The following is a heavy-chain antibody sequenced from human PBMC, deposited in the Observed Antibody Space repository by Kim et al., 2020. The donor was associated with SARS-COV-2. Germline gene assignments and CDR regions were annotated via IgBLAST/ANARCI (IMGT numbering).Heavy chain of an antibody. D-gene: IGHD3-3*01. Sequence: SETLSLTCTVSGGSISSYYWSWIRQPPGKGLEWIGYIYYSGSTNYNPSLKSRVTISVDTSKNQFSLKLSSVTAADTAVYYCARGVRPGDDFWSGYYYYFDYWGQGTLVTVSS. CDR1: GGSISSYY. J-gene: IGHJ4*02. V-gene: IGHV4-59*01. CDR3: ARGVRPGDDFWSGYYYYFDY. CDR2: IYYSGST.